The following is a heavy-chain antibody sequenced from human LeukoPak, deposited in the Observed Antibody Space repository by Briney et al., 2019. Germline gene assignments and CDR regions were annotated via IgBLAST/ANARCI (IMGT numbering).Heavy chain of an antibody. CDR1: GGSINSYY. Sequence: SETLSLTCTVSGGSINSYYWSWIRQPPGKGLEWIGYIYYSGSTDYSPSLKSRVTISVETSKNQFSLKLSSVTAADTAVYYCARVTGYMIEDYFDYWGQGTLVTVSS. D-gene: IGHD3-22*01. CDR2: IYYSGST. V-gene: IGHV4-59*01. CDR3: ARVTGYMIEDYFDY. J-gene: IGHJ4*02.